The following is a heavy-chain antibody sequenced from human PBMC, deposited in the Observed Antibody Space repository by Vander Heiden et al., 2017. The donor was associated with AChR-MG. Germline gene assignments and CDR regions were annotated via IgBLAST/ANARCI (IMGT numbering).Heavy chain of an antibody. Sequence: QVQLQESGPGLVTPSGTLSLTCAVPGGSISSSNWWSWVRQPPGKGLEWIGEIYHSGGTNYNPSLKSRVTISVDKSKNQFSLKLSSVTAADTAVYYCAREHSMVRGVIHGWGQGTLVTVSS. D-gene: IGHD3-10*01. CDR1: GGSISSSNW. CDR2: IYHSGGT. CDR3: AREHSMVRGVIHG. V-gene: IGHV4-4*02. J-gene: IGHJ4*02.